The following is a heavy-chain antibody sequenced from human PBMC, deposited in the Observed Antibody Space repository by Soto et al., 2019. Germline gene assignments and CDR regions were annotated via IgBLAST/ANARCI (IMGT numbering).Heavy chain of an antibody. J-gene: IGHJ6*02. V-gene: IGHV4-59*08. CDR1: GDSINSHY. CDR2: IYYSGST. Sequence: QVQLQESGPGLLKPSETLSLTCTVSGDSINSHYWNWIRQPPGKGLEWIGYIYYSGSTNYNPSPKSLVAISVDTSKNQFSLRLSSVTAADTAVYYWARRPPPNYGMDVWGQGTTVTVSS. CDR3: ARRPPPNYGMDV.